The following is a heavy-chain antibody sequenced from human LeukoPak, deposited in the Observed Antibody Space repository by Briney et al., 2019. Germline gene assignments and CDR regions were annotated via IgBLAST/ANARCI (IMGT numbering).Heavy chain of an antibody. V-gene: IGHV4-31*03. Sequence: PSETLSLTCTASGGSISSGGYYWSWIRQHPGKGLEWIGYIYYSGSTYYNPSLKSRVTISVDTSKNQFSLKLSSVTAADTAVYYCARLHSSSWSWFVFDIWGQGTMVTVSS. J-gene: IGHJ3*02. CDR3: ARLHSSSWSWFVFDI. D-gene: IGHD6-13*01. CDR1: GGSISSGGYY. CDR2: IYYSGST.